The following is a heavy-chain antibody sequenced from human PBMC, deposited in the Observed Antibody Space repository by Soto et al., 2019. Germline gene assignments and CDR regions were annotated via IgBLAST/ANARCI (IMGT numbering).Heavy chain of an antibody. J-gene: IGHJ5*02. CDR2: MNPNSGHT. CDR1: GYTFTSHD. Sequence: ASVKVSCKASGYTFTSHDINWMRQTTGQGLEWMGWMNPNSGHTNYAQKFQGRVTITRDTSISTAYMELTNLRSEDTAIYYCASDMSTTWGQGTLVTVSS. D-gene: IGHD2-2*01. V-gene: IGHV1-8*01. CDR3: ASDMSTT.